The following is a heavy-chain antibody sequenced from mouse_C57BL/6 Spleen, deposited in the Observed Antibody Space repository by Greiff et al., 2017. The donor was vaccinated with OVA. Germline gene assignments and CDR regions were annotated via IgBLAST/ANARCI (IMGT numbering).Heavy chain of an antibody. Sequence: VQLVESGAELVKPGASVKISCKAPGYAFSSYWMNWVKQRPGKGLEWIGQIYPGDGDTNYNGKFKGKATLTADKSSSTAYMQLSSLTSEDSAVYFCARENYSKSGYAMDYWGQGTSVTVSS. CDR2: IYPGDGDT. V-gene: IGHV1-80*01. J-gene: IGHJ4*01. CDR1: GYAFSSYW. D-gene: IGHD2-5*01. CDR3: ARENYSKSGYAMDY.